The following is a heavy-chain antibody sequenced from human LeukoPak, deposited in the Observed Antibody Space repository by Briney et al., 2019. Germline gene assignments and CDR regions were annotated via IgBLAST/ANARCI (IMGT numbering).Heavy chain of an antibody. CDR1: GFTFSNYA. J-gene: IGHJ4*02. CDR2: ISGSGGST. Sequence: GGSLRLSCAASGFTFSNYAMNWVRQAPGKGLEWVSAISGSGGSTDYTDSVKGRFTISRDNSNNTLYLQMNSLRAEDTAVYYCAKDLGRYRSNFFDYWGQGNLVTVSS. D-gene: IGHD1-26*01. CDR3: AKDLGRYRSNFFDY. V-gene: IGHV3-23*01.